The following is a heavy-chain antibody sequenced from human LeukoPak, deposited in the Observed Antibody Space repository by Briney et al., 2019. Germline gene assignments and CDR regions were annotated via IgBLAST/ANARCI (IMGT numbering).Heavy chain of an antibody. Sequence: PGGSLRLSCAASGXTFSSYWMHWVRQAPGKGLVWVSRINSDGSNTRYADSVKGRFTISRDNAKNTLYLQMNSLRVDDTAVYYCTAGYSSNWNNAFDVWGQGTRVTVSS. J-gene: IGHJ3*01. V-gene: IGHV3-74*01. CDR1: GXTFSSYW. D-gene: IGHD6-13*01. CDR3: TAGYSSNWNNAFDV. CDR2: INSDGSNT.